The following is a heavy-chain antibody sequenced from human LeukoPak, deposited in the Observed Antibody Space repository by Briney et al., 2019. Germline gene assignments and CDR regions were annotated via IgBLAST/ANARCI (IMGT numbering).Heavy chain of an antibody. CDR1: GGSISSGDYY. J-gene: IGHJ3*02. V-gene: IGHV4-30-4*01. CDR3: ARDYSGGSCYGAFDI. CDR2: IYDSGST. Sequence: SETLSLTCTVSGGSISSGDYYWSWIRQPPGKGLEWIGYIYDSGSTYYNPSLKSRITISVDTSENRFSLKLSSVTATDTAVYYCARDYSGGSCYGAFDIWGQGTMVTVSS. D-gene: IGHD2-15*01.